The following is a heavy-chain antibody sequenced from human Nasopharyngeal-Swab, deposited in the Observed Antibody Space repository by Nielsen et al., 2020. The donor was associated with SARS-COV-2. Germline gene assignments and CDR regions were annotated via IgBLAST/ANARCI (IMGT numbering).Heavy chain of an antibody. Sequence: SETLSLTCAVYGGSFSGYYWSWIRQPPGKGLEWIGEINHSGSTNYNPSLKSRVTISVDTSKNQFSLKPSSVTAADTAVYYCARGRRDFVVALGAQFDYWGQGTLVTVSS. J-gene: IGHJ4*02. D-gene: IGHD2-15*01. CDR1: GGSFSGYY. CDR2: INHSGST. CDR3: ARGRRDFVVALGAQFDY. V-gene: IGHV4-34*01.